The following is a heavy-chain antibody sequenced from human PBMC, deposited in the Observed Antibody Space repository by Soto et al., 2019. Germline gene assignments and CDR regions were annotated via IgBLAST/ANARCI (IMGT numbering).Heavy chain of an antibody. CDR3: ARAHNWNYESGYYGMDV. D-gene: IGHD1-7*01. J-gene: IGHJ6*02. Sequence: QVQLVQSGAEVKKPGSSVKVSSKASGGTFSSYAISWVRQAPGQGLEWMGGIIPIFGTANYAQKFQGRVTITADESTSTAYMELSSLRSEDTAVYYCARAHNWNYESGYYGMDVWGQGTTVTVSS. CDR1: GGTFSSYA. CDR2: IIPIFGTA. V-gene: IGHV1-69*01.